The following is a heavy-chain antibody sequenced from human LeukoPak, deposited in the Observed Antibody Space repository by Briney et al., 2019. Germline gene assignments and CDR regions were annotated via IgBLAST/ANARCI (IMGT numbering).Heavy chain of an antibody. CDR1: GFTFRVLD. V-gene: IGHV3-23*01. CDR2: ISPSGGNT. Sequence: GGSLRLSCAASGFTFRVLDMSWVHQAPGKGLEWVSSISPSGGNTYYADSVKGRFTISRDNVKNTLYLQMNSLRAEDTAVYYCVKGTYSYGLWGQGTLVTVSS. CDR3: VKGTYSYGL. J-gene: IGHJ4*02. D-gene: IGHD5-18*01.